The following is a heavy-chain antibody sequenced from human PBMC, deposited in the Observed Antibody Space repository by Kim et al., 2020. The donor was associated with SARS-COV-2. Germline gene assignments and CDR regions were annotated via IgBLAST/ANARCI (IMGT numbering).Heavy chain of an antibody. V-gene: IGHV4-61*01. CDR2: IYYSGST. CDR1: GGSVSSGSYY. D-gene: IGHD3-16*02. J-gene: IGHJ4*02. CDR3: ARAWGSYRPFDY. Sequence: SETPSLTCTVSGGSVSSGSYYWSWIRQPPGKGLEWIGYIYYSGSTNYNPSLKSRVTISVDTSKNQFSLKLSSVTAADTAVYYCARAWGSYRPFDYWGQGTLVTVSS.